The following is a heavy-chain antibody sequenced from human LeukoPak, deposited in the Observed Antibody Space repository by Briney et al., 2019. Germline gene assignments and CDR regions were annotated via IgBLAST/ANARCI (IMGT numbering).Heavy chain of an antibody. Sequence: SDSLSLTCSVSGVFITDDFWGWIRQTPAKGLEWLAYIYHSGSSRNNPAFDGRVTISMDTSKSQIFLNLYTATTADTAIYYCARVYCSGGVCWSTAGFDYWGQGTPVTVSP. D-gene: IGHD2-8*02. J-gene: IGHJ4*02. V-gene: IGHV4-59*07. CDR3: ARVYCSGGVCWSTAGFDY. CDR1: GVFITDDF. CDR2: IYHSGSS.